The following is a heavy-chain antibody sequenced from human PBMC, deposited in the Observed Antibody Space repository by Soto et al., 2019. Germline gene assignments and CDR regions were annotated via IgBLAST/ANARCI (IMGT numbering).Heavy chain of an antibody. Sequence: SSVKVSCKASGYTFTSYGISWVRQAPGQGLEWMGWISAYNGNTNYAQKLQGRVTMTTDTSTSTAYMELRSLRSDDTAVYYCARDPSIVVVPAAMYVDVWGKGTTLTVSS. CDR1: GYTFTSYG. D-gene: IGHD2-2*01. CDR3: ARDPSIVVVPAAMYVDV. J-gene: IGHJ6*03. CDR2: ISAYNGNT. V-gene: IGHV1-18*01.